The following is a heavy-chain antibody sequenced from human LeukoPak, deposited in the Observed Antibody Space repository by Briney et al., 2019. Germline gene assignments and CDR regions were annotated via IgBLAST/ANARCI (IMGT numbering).Heavy chain of an antibody. CDR2: ISSSSSTI. D-gene: IGHD6-13*01. V-gene: IGHV3-48*02. J-gene: IGHJ4*02. CDR3: VRVHRYSSSWDSFDQ. Sequence: GGSLRLSCAASGFTFSSYGMTWVRQAPGKGLEWVSYISSSSSTIYYADSVKGRFTISRDNANNSLYLQMNSLRDDDTALYYCVRVHRYSSSWDSFDQWGQGTLVTVSS. CDR1: GFTFSSYG.